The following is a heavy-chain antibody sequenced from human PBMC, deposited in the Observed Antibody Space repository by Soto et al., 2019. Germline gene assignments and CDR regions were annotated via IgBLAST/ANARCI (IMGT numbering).Heavy chain of an antibody. V-gene: IGHV1-18*01. Sequence: QVQLVQSGAEMKKPGASVKVSCKASGYTFTNYGISWVRQAPGQGLEGMGWISADNGDTNYAQKRQGSVTMTTDTSTSTDYMELRSLRSDDTAMYYCARYREGATEWGAFDIWGQGTMVTVSS. CDR1: GYTFTNYG. D-gene: IGHD1-26*01. J-gene: IGHJ3*02. CDR2: ISADNGDT. CDR3: ARYREGATEWGAFDI.